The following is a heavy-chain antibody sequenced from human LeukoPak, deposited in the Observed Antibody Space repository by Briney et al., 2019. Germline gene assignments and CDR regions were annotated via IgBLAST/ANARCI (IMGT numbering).Heavy chain of an antibody. Sequence: GGSLRLSCSASGFTFSSNDMHWVRQPTGKGLEWVSGIDSAGTTYYPGSAKGRLTISRENAKNSLYLQMNNLRAEDTAVYYCARGWGQGLKATFSYWGQGTLVTVSS. J-gene: IGHJ4*02. CDR1: GFTFSSND. CDR3: ARGWGQGLKATFSY. D-gene: IGHD3-16*01. V-gene: IGHV3-13*04. CDR2: IDSAGTT.